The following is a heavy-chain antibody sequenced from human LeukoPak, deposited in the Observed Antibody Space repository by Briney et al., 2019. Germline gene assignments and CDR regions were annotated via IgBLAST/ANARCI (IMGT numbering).Heavy chain of an antibody. Sequence: PSETLSLTCIVSGGSISSYHWSWIRQPPGKGLEWIGYISYSGSTNYNPSLKSRVTISVDTSKNQFSLKLSSVTAADTAVYYCARHRPLLRYSSGWYAYYFDYWGQGTLVTVSS. V-gene: IGHV4-59*01. CDR1: GGSISSYH. J-gene: IGHJ4*02. CDR2: ISYSGST. CDR3: ARHRPLLRYSSGWYAYYFDY. D-gene: IGHD6-19*01.